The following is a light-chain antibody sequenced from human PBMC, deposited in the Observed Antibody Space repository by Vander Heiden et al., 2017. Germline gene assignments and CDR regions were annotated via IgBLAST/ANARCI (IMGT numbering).Light chain of an antibody. CDR3: QTWGTGIRV. CDR2: VNSDGSH. V-gene: IGLV4-69*01. J-gene: IGLJ3*02. Sequence: QLVVTQSPSASASLGASVNLTCTRSSGHGFFAIAWHQQQPEKGPRYLMKVNSDGSHSKGDGIPDRFSGSSSGAERYLTISSLQSEDEADYYCQTWGTGIRVFGGGTKLTVL. CDR1: SGHGFFA.